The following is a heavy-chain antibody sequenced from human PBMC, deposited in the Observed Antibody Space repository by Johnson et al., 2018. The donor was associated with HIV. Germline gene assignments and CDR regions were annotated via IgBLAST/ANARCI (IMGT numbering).Heavy chain of an antibody. CDR3: AREKKMGGTFDI. D-gene: IGHD5-24*01. Sequence: VQLVESGGGLVKPGGSLRLSCAASGFTFSNYWMSWVRQAPGKGLEWVANIKQDGSEKYYVDSVKGRFTISRDNAKNSLYLQMNSLRAEDTAVYYCAREKKMGGTFDIWGQGTKVTVSS. CDR1: GFTFSNYW. CDR2: IKQDGSEK. V-gene: IGHV3-7*05. J-gene: IGHJ3*02.